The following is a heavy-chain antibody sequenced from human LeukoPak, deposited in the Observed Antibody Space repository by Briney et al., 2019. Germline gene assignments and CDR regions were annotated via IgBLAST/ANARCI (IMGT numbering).Heavy chain of an antibody. CDR2: INHSGST. J-gene: IGHJ5*02. V-gene: IGHV4-34*01. CDR1: GGSFSGYY. Sequence: SETLSLTCAVYGGSFSGYYWSWIRQPPGKGLEWIGEINHSGSTIYNPSLKSRVTISVDTSKNQFSLKLSSVTAADTAVYYCARTKSYTAMVTTWGQGTLVTVSS. D-gene: IGHD5-18*01. CDR3: ARTKSYTAMVTT.